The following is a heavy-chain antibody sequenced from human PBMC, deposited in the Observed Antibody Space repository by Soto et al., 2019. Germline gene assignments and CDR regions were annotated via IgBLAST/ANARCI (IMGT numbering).Heavy chain of an antibody. CDR3: GRVVEGATRHTDLDS. CDR2: VYYSGGA. J-gene: IGHJ5*01. Sequence: ASETLSLTCTVSGVSIHNSHSFWGWIRQPPGKGLEFIGTVYYSGGAHYNSSLKSRVTISVDTANNQVSLRMRSLTAADTAVYYCGRVVEGATRHTDLDSWGQGTLVTVSS. CDR1: GVSIHNSHSF. V-gene: IGHV4-39*01. D-gene: IGHD2-21*01.